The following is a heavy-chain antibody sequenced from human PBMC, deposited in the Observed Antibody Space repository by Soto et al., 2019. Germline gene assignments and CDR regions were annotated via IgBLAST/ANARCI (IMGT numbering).Heavy chain of an antibody. Sequence: GGSLRLSCAASGFTFSSYAMHWVRQAPGKGLEYVSAISSNGGSTYYANSVKGRFTISRDNSKNTLYLQMGSLRAEDMAVYYCPRAARPDNWNYHAFDIWGQGTMVTVSS. CDR1: GFTFSSYA. CDR2: ISSNGGST. D-gene: IGHD1-7*01. CDR3: PRAARPDNWNYHAFDI. J-gene: IGHJ3*02. V-gene: IGHV3-64*01.